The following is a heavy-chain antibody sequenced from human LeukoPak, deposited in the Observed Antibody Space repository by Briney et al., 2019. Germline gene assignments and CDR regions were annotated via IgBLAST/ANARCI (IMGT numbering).Heavy chain of an antibody. J-gene: IGHJ4*02. Sequence: PGGSLRLSCAASGFTFSSYSMNWVRQAPGKGLDWVSYISSSSSTIYYADSVKGRFTISRDNAKNSLYLQMNSLRAEDTAVYYCARDLSDYDATRFDYWGQGTLVTVSS. D-gene: IGHD4/OR15-4a*01. V-gene: IGHV3-48*01. CDR2: ISSSSSTI. CDR3: ARDLSDYDATRFDY. CDR1: GFTFSSYS.